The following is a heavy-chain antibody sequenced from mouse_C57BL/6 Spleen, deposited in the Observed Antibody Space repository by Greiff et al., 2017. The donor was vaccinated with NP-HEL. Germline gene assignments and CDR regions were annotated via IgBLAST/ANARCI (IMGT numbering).Heavy chain of an antibody. CDR1: GFTFSSYA. Sequence: EVNVVESGGGLVKPGGSLKLSCAASGFTFSSYAMSWVRQTPEKRLEWVATISDGGSYTYYPDNVKGRFTISRDNAKNNLYLQMSHLKSEDTAMYYCARVRDAMDYWGQGTSVTVSS. CDR3: ARVRDAMDY. J-gene: IGHJ4*01. V-gene: IGHV5-4*03. CDR2: ISDGGSYT.